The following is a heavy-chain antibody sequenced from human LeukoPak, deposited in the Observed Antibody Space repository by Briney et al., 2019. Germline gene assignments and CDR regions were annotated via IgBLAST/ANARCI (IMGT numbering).Heavy chain of an antibody. J-gene: IGHJ3*02. Sequence: ASVKVSCKASGYTFTSYGISWVQQAPGQGLEWMGWISAYNGNTNYAQKLQGRVTMTTDTSTSTAYMELRSLRSDDTAVYYCARDVLPGIAAASNAFDIWGQGTMVTVSS. D-gene: IGHD6-13*01. CDR1: GYTFTSYG. V-gene: IGHV1-18*01. CDR2: ISAYNGNT. CDR3: ARDVLPGIAAASNAFDI.